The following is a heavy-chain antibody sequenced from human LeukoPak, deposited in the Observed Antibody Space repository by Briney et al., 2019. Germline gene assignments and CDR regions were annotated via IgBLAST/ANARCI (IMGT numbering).Heavy chain of an antibody. J-gene: IGHJ6*03. Sequence: PGGSLRLSCAASGFTFNNYAMSWVRQAPGMGLEWLSYVSGSGGATYYAASVKGRFTISRDNSKNTVYLQMGSLRAEDTAVYYCARDVQYYMDVWGKGTTVTVSS. CDR3: ARDVQYYMDV. CDR2: VSGSGGAT. V-gene: IGHV3-23*01. D-gene: IGHD1-1*01. CDR1: GFTFNNYA.